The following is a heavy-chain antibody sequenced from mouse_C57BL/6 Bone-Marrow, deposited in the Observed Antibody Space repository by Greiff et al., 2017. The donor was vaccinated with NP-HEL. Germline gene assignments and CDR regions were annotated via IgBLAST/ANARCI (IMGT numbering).Heavy chain of an antibody. CDR1: GYTFTSYW. J-gene: IGHJ3*01. CDR3: ARSGSSWGFAY. D-gene: IGHD1-1*01. Sequence: EVKLQESGTVLARPGASVKMSCKTSGYTFTSYWMHWVKQRPGQGLEWIGALYPGNSDTSYNQKFTGKAKLTAVTSASTAYMELSSLTNEDSAVSYCARSGSSWGFAYWGQGTLVTVSA. CDR2: LYPGNSDT. V-gene: IGHV1-5*01.